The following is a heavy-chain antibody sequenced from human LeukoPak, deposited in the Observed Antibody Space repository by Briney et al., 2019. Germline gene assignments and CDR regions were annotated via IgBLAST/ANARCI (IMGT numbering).Heavy chain of an antibody. J-gene: IGHJ4*02. CDR2: INHSGSA. Sequence: SETLSLTCTVSGGSFSGYYCTWIRQPPGKGLEWIGEINHSGSANYNPSLKSRVTISLDTSKNQFSLKLSSVTAADTAVYYCARAPPRRGYFDYWGQGTLVTVSS. CDR1: GGSFSGYY. V-gene: IGHV4-34*01. CDR3: ARAPPRRGYFDY.